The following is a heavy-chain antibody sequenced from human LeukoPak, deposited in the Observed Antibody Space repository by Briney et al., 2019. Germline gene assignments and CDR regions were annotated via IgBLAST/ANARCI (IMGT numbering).Heavy chain of an antibody. V-gene: IGHV1-46*01. CDR2: INPSGGST. D-gene: IGHD2-21*02. Sequence: ASVKVSCKASGYTFTSYYMHWVRQAPGQGLEWMGIINPSGGSTSYAQKFQGRVTMTRDMSTSTVYMELSSLRSEDTAVYYCASAYCGGDCYSFGRGNYYYYMDVWGKGTTVTISS. CDR3: ASAYCGGDCYSFGRGNYYYYMDV. J-gene: IGHJ6*03. CDR1: GYTFTSYY.